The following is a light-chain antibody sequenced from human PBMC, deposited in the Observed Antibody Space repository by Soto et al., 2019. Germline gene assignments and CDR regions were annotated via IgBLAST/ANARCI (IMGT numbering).Light chain of an antibody. Sequence: DIQMTQSPSSLSASVGDRVTITCRASQGIRDALGWYQQKPGKAPKRLIYAASSLQSGVPSRFSGSGSRTEFTLTISSLQPEDFATYYCLQHNTYSTFGQGAKVKIK. CDR2: AAS. J-gene: IGKJ1*01. V-gene: IGKV1-17*01. CDR1: QGIRDA. CDR3: LQHNTYST.